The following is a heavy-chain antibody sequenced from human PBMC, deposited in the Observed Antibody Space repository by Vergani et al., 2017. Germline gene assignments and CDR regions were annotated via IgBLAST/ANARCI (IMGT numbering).Heavy chain of an antibody. CDR1: GFTFSSYS. D-gene: IGHD2-2*01. J-gene: IGHJ6*02. Sequence: EVQLVESGGGLVKPGGSLRLSCAASGFTFSSYSMNWVRQAPGKGLEWVSSISSSSSYIYYADSVKGRFTISRDKAKNSLYLQMNSLRAEDTAVYYCARDLYCSSTSCAYYGMDVWGQGTTVTVSS. CDR2: ISSSSSYI. V-gene: IGHV3-21*01. CDR3: ARDLYCSSTSCAYYGMDV.